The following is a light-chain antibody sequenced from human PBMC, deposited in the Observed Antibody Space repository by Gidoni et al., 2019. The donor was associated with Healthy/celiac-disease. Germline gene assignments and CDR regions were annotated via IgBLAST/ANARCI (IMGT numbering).Light chain of an antibody. Sequence: SASVGDRVTITCRASQSISSYLNWYQQKPGKAPKLLIYAASSLQSGVPSRFSGGGSGTDFTLTISSLQPEDFATYYCQQSYSTPLTFGGGTKVEIK. CDR1: QSISSY. CDR3: QQSYSTPLT. J-gene: IGKJ4*01. V-gene: IGKV1-39*01. CDR2: AAS.